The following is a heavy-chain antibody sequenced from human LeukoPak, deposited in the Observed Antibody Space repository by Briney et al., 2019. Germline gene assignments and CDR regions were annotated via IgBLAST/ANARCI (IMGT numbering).Heavy chain of an antibody. CDR3: ARVVGSYLDY. J-gene: IGHJ4*02. CDR1: GFTFSSYA. CDR2: ISYDGSNK. V-gene: IGHV3-30*14. Sequence: GGSLRLSCAASGFTFSSYAMHWVRQAPGKGLEWVAVISYDGSNKYYADSVKGRFTISRDNSKNTLYLQMGSLRAEDMAVYYCARVVGSYLDYWGQGTLVTVSS. D-gene: IGHD2-15*01.